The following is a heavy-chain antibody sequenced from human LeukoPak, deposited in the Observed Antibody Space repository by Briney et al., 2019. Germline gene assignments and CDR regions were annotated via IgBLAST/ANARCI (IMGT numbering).Heavy chain of an antibody. V-gene: IGHV3-48*01. CDR1: GFTFGDYS. CDR3: ARAAEQRDFWSGSSYFFDS. J-gene: IGHJ4*02. Sequence: GGSLRLSCVASGFTFGDYSMHWVRQAPGKGLEWVSYISGGGTTKYYASSVKGRFTISRDNAKFVMYLQMNSLRAEDTAVYYCARAAEQRDFWSGSSYFFDSWGQGTLVTVSS. CDR2: ISGGGTTK. D-gene: IGHD3-3*01.